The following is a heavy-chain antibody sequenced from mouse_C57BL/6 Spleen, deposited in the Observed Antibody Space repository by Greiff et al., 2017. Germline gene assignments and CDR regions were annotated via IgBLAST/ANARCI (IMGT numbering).Heavy chain of an antibody. CDR3: ARLRDY. V-gene: IGHV1-59*01. CDR2: IDPSDSYT. J-gene: IGHJ2*01. CDR1: GYTFTSYW. Sequence: QVQLQQPGAELVRPGTSVKLSCKASGYTFTSYWMHWVKQRPGQGLEWIGVIDPSDSYTNYNQKFKGKATLTVDTSSSTAYMQLSSLTSEDSAVYCCARLRDYWGQGTTLTVSS.